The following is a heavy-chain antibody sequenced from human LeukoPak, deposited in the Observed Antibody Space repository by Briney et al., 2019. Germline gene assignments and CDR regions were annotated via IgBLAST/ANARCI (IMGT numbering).Heavy chain of an antibody. J-gene: IGHJ4*02. CDR3: AIGGGITMIVGD. D-gene: IGHD3-22*01. V-gene: IGHV3-30*04. CDR2: ISYDGSNK. Sequence: GGSLRLSCAASGFTFSSYAMHWVRQAPGKGLEWVAVISYDGSNKYYADSVKGRFTIPRDNSKNTLYLQMNSLRAEDTAVYYCAIGGGITMIVGDWGQGTLVTVSS. CDR1: GFTFSSYA.